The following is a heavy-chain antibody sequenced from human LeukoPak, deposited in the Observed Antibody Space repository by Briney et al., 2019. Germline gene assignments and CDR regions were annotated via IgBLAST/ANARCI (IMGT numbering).Heavy chain of an antibody. J-gene: IGHJ4*02. Sequence: GGSLRLSCAASGFTFSDYWMHWVRQAPGKGLVWVSRIKTDGSSTSYADSVKGRFTISRDNAKNSLYLQMNSLRAEDTALYYCARIGRYDSSGYYYGNGDYLGQGTLVTVSS. CDR1: GFTFSDYW. CDR2: IKTDGSST. V-gene: IGHV3-74*01. D-gene: IGHD3-22*01. CDR3: ARIGRYDSSGYYYGNGDY.